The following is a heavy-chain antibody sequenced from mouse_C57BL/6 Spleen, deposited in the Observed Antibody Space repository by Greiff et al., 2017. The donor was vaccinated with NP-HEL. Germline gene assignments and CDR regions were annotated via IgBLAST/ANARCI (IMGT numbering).Heavy chain of an antibody. CDR3: ARSGYYGSAPDYFDY. Sequence: VKLMESGAELVKPGASVKISCKASGYAFSSYWMNWVKQRPGKGLEWIGQIYPGAGDTNYNGKFKGKATLTADKSSSTAYMQLSSLTSEDSAVYFCARSGYYGSAPDYFDYWGQGTTLTVSS. J-gene: IGHJ2*01. CDR2: IYPGAGDT. D-gene: IGHD1-1*01. CDR1: GYAFSSYW. V-gene: IGHV1-80*01.